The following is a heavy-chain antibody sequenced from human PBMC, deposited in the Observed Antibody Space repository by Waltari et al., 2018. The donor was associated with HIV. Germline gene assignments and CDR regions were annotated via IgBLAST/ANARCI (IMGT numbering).Heavy chain of an antibody. CDR3: ARDHYDSSGSPYGMDV. CDR1: GYTFTGYY. J-gene: IGHJ6*02. CDR2: INPNSGGT. Sequence: QVQLVQSGAEVKKPGASVKVSCKASGYTFTGYYMTWERQSPGQGLEWMGWINPNSGGTNYAQKFQGRVTMTRDTSISTAYMELSRLRSDDTAVYYCARDHYDSSGSPYGMDVWGQGTTVTVSS. V-gene: IGHV1-2*02. D-gene: IGHD3-22*01.